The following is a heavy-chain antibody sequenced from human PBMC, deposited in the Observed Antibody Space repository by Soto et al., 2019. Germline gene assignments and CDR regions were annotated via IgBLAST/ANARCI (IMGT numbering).Heavy chain of an antibody. CDR1: GGSISSGTYS. V-gene: IGHV4-30-2*01. CDR2: IYHSGGT. J-gene: IGHJ4*02. Sequence: PSETLSLTCAVSGGSISSGTYSWSWIRQPPGKGLEWIGYIYHSGGTYYNPSLKSRVTISVDNSKNQFSLKLSSVTAADTAVYYCARMYYDTTNSKVFDYCGQGTLVTVSS. D-gene: IGHD3-22*01. CDR3: ARMYYDTTNSKVFDY.